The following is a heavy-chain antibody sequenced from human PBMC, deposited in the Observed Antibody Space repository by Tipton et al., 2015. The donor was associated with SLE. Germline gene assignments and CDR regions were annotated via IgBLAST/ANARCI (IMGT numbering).Heavy chain of an antibody. V-gene: IGHV4-59*12. CDR1: GGSISSYY. CDR3: ARLIGLNYYDNMDYFDS. D-gene: IGHD3-22*01. CDR2: IHHSGST. J-gene: IGHJ4*02. Sequence: TLSLTCTVSGGSISSYYWSWIRQPPGKGLEWIGYIHHSGSTNYNPSLQSRVTISRDPSKTQFSLKLNSVTAADTAVYYCARLIGLNYYDNMDYFDSWGQGTLVTVSS.